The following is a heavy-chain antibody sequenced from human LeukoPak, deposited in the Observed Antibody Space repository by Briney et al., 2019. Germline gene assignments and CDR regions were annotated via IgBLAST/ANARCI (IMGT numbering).Heavy chain of an antibody. CDR1: GYTFTSYG. CDR3: ALVDTAMVKVPFDI. Sequence: ASVKVSCKASGYTFTSYGISWVRQAPGQGLEWMGWISAYNGNTNYAQKLQGRVTMTTDTSTSTAYMELRSLRSDDTAVYYCALVDTAMVKVPFDIWGQGTMVTVSS. CDR2: ISAYNGNT. V-gene: IGHV1-18*01. J-gene: IGHJ3*02. D-gene: IGHD5-18*01.